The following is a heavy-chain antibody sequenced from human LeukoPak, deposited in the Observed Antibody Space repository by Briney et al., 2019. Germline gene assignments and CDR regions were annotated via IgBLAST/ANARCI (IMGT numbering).Heavy chain of an antibody. V-gene: IGHV1-18*01. Sequence: ASVKVSCKASGYTFTSYGISWVRQAPGQGLEWMGWISAYNGNTNYAQKLQGRVTMTTDTSTSTAYMELRSLRSEDTAVYYCARSGAGYYDFWSGTSGWFDPWGQGTLVTVSS. CDR2: ISAYNGNT. CDR3: ARSGAGYYDFWSGTSGWFDP. D-gene: IGHD3-3*01. CDR1: GYTFTSYG. J-gene: IGHJ5*02.